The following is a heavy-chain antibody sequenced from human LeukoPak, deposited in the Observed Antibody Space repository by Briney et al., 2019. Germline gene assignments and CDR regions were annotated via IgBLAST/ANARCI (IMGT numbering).Heavy chain of an antibody. D-gene: IGHD3-16*01. CDR3: ARDLGATPLPGDI. CDR2: IYSGGST. V-gene: IGHV3-53*01. Sequence: SGGSLRLSCAASGFTVSSNYMSWVRQAPGKGLEWVSVIYSGGSTYYVDSVKGRFTISRDNSKNTLYLQMNSLRAEDTAVYYCARDLGATPLPGDIWGQGTMVTVSS. J-gene: IGHJ3*02. CDR1: GFTVSSNY.